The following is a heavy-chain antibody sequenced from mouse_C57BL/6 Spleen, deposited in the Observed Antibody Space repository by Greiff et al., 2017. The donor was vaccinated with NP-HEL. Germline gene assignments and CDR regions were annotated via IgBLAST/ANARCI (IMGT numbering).Heavy chain of an antibody. CDR3: SREGFHVPCAY. CDR1: GFTFSDYG. Sequence: EVKLVESGGGLVKPGGSLKLSCAASGFTFSDYGMHWVRQAPEKGLEWVAYISSGSSTISYADTVKGRFPISRDNAKNTLFLQMTSLRSEDTAMYYCSREGFHVPCAYWGQGTLVTVSA. CDR2: ISSGSSTI. J-gene: IGHJ3*01. V-gene: IGHV5-17*01.